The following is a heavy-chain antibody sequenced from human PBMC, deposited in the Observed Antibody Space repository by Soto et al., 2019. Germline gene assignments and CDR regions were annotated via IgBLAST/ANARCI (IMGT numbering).Heavy chain of an antibody. D-gene: IGHD1-1*01. V-gene: IGHV3-53*01. J-gene: IGHJ3*01. CDR3: ASWHEREHAYDV. CDR1: GLTVSGKKY. CDR2: LYDVDGT. Sequence: GGSLRLSCAAFGLTVSGKKYVAWVRQAPGKGLEWISALYDVDGTYYADSVKGRFTTSSDSSKTTVYLQMNGLRPDDTAVYYCASWHEREHAYDVWGRGTTVTVSS.